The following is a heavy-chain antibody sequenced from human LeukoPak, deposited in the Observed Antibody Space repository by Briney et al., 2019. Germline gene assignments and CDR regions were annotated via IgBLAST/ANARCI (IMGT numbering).Heavy chain of an antibody. CDR2: ISSGTGSYI. V-gene: IGHV3-21*01. J-gene: IGHJ4*02. Sequence: PGGSLRLSCVVSGFIFSSYSMNWVRQAPGKGVEWVSTISSGTGSYIYYADSVRGRFTISRDNAKNSLYLQMNSLRAEDTAVYYCARCSGVFGSSDYWGQGTLVTVSS. CDR1: GFIFSSYS. D-gene: IGHD6-6*01. CDR3: ARCSGVFGSSDY.